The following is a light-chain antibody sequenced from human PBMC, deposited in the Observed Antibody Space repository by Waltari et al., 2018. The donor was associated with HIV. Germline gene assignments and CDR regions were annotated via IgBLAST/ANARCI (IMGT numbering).Light chain of an antibody. J-gene: IGLJ2*01. V-gene: IGLV3-10*01. CDR2: KDN. CDR3: YSADGSGDYKV. Sequence: SHDLTHPSPVPVSPGHTARFPSSGDLFPKKNAFWYQQKSGQAPVLVIYKDNKRPSDIPERISGSSSGTMTTLTISGAQVDDEADYYCYSADGSGDYKVFGGGTKLTVL. CDR1: LFPKKN.